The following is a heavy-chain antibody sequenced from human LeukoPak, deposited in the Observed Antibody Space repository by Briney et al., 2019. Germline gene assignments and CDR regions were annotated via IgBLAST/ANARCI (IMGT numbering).Heavy chain of an antibody. V-gene: IGHV1-69*05. CDR2: IIPIFGTA. Sequence: SVKVSCKASGGTFSSYAISWVRQAPGQGLEWMGGIIPIFGTANYAQKFQGRVTITTDESTSTAYMELSSLRSEDTAVYYCARALNGYCSSTSRYDFYYYYMDVWGKGTTVTVSS. D-gene: IGHD2-2*03. CDR3: ARALNGYCSSTSRYDFYYYYMDV. CDR1: GGTFSSYA. J-gene: IGHJ6*03.